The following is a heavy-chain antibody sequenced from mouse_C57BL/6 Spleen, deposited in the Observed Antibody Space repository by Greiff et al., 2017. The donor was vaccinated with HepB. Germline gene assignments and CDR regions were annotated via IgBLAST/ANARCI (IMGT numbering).Heavy chain of an antibody. CDR3: VRDDSYYGNPYYAMDY. J-gene: IGHJ4*01. CDR1: GFTFNTYA. Sequence: EVHLVESGGGLVQPKGSLKLSCAASGFTFNTYAMHWVRQAPGKGLEWVARIRSKSSNYATYYADSVKDRFTISRDDSQSMLYLQMNNLKTEDTAMYYCVRDDSYYGNPYYAMDYWGQGTSVTVSS. CDR2: IRSKSSNYAT. V-gene: IGHV10-3*01. D-gene: IGHD2-1*01.